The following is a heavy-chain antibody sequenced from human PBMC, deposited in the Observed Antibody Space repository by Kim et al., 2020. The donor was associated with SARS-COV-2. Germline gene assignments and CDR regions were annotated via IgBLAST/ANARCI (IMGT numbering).Heavy chain of an antibody. V-gene: IGHV3-15*01. Sequence: GGSLRLSCAASGFTFSNAWMSWVRQAPGKGLEWVGRIKSKTDGGTTDYAAPVKCRFTISRDDSKNTLYLQMNSLKTEDTAVYYCTTDSRKEITFGGVIVPPLMDVWGQGTTVTVSS. J-gene: IGHJ6*02. CDR3: TTDSRKEITFGGVIVPPLMDV. CDR1: GFTFSNAW. CDR2: IKSKTDGGTT. D-gene: IGHD3-16*02.